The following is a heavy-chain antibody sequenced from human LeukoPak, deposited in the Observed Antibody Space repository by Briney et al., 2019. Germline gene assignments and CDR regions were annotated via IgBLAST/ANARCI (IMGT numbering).Heavy chain of an antibody. CDR1: GGSISSYY. Sequence: SETLSLTCTVSGGSISSYYWSWIRQPPGKGLEWIGSIYYTGSTYYNPSLKSRVAISVDTSKNQFSLNLSSVTAADTAVYFCARDGRSSPSTWGQGTLVTVSS. V-gene: IGHV4-39*07. D-gene: IGHD2-2*01. CDR3: ARDGRSSPST. J-gene: IGHJ4*02. CDR2: IYYTGST.